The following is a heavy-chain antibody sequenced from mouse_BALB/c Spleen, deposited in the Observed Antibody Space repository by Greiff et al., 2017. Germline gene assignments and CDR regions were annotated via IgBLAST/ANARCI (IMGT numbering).Heavy chain of an antibody. CDR2: ISSGGGST. V-gene: IGHV5-12-1*01. J-gene: IGHJ4*01. Sequence: EVMLVESGGGLVKPGGSLKLSCAASGFAFNSYDMSWVRQTPEKRLEWVAYISSGGGSTYYPDTVKGRFTISRDNAKNTLYLQMSSLKSEDTAMYYCARRDYGYAMDYWGQGTSVTVSS. CDR1: GFAFNSYD. D-gene: IGHD2-4*01. CDR3: ARRDYGYAMDY.